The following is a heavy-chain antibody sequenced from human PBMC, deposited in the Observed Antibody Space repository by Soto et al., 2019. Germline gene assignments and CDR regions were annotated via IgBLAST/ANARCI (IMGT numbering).Heavy chain of an antibody. CDR1: GYTFTDYY. Sequence: ASVKVSCKASGYTFTDYYIHWLRQSPGQGLEWMGWINPNNGGTNFAQRFQGWVRMTRDTSNSTAYMELRRLRSDDTAVYFCARDTSGYYYYFDYWGQGTLVTVSS. J-gene: IGHJ4*02. D-gene: IGHD3-22*01. CDR2: INPNNGGT. V-gene: IGHV1-2*04. CDR3: ARDTSGYYYYFDY.